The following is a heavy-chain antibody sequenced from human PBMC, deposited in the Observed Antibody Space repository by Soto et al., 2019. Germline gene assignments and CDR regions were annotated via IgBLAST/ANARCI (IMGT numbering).Heavy chain of an antibody. CDR2: VHDTGST. D-gene: IGHD7-27*01. Sequence: TLSLTCAVSGGSISSSHWWSWVRQPPGKGLEWIGEVHDTGSTNYNPSLQSRVTISIDKSENQFSLRLKSVTAADTAMYFCARTGSQRMSFWGKGSPVPVSA. J-gene: IGHJ6*04. CDR1: GGSISSSHW. V-gene: IGHV4-4*01. CDR3: ARTGSQRMSF.